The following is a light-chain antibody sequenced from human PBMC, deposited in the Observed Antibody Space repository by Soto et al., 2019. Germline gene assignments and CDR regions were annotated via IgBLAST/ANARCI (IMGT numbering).Light chain of an antibody. V-gene: IGKV3-11*01. J-gene: IGKJ4*01. CDR2: DAS. CDR3: QHHSNWLRT. CDR1: QSVDSY. Sequence: IVLTQSPATLSLSPGERATLSCRASQSVDSYLAWYQQKPGQAPRLLIYDASNTATGIPARFSGSGSGTDFTLTISSLEPEDFAVYYCQHHSNWLRTFGGGTKVEIE.